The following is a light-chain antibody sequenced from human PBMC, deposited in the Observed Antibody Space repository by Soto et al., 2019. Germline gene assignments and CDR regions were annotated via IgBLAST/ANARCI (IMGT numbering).Light chain of an antibody. CDR2: AAS. CDR3: QQTHSLPPT. CDR1: QIVDTS. Sequence: DIQMTQSPSSLSASVGNSVTVTCRASQIVDTSLNWYQQKPGKAPQLLIYAASSLQSGVPSRLSGSGSATYFTLTIRNLQPEDFATYYCQQTHSLPPTFGQGTKVDIK. J-gene: IGKJ2*01. V-gene: IGKV1-39*01.